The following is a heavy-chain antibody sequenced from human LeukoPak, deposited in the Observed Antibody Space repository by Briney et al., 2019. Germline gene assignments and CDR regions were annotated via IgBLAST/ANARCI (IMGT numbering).Heavy chain of an antibody. CDR3: ARALGGTAGYYFDY. V-gene: IGHV4-34*01. CDR1: GGSFSGYY. CDR2: INHSGST. J-gene: IGHJ4*02. Sequence: SETLSLTCAVYGGSFSGYYWSWIRQPPGKGLEWIGEINHSGSTNYNPSLKSRVTISVDTSKNQFSLKLSSVTAADTAVYYCARALGGTAGYYFDYWGQGTLVTASS. D-gene: IGHD2-21*02.